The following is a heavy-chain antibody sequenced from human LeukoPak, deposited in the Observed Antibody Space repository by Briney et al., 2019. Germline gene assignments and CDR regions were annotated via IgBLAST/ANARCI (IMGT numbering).Heavy chain of an antibody. CDR2: ISAYNGNT. CDR3: ARDLYCSSTSCYPFDY. Sequence: ASVKVSCKASGYTFTSYGISWVRQAPGQGLEWMGWISAYNGNTNYAQKLQGRVTMTTDTSTSTAYMELSRLRSDDTAVYYCARDLYCSSTSCYPFDYWGQGTLVTVSS. J-gene: IGHJ4*02. D-gene: IGHD2-2*01. V-gene: IGHV1-18*01. CDR1: GYTFTSYG.